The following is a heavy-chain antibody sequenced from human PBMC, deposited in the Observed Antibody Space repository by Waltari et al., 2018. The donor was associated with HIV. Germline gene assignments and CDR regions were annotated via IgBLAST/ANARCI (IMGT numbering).Heavy chain of an antibody. CDR2: TDYSWST. J-gene: IGHJ4*02. CDR3: AGSDFPGYFEA. Sequence: QVQLQESGPGQVKPSQTLSLTCDVSGGTIISGGNYWNGSRQPPGKGLEWIGNTDYSWSTYYTPSLKCRLTISVDTSKNQFSLKLSSVSASDTAVYYCAGSDFPGYFEAGGQGTLVIVSS. V-gene: IGHV4-31*11. D-gene: IGHD5-12*01. CDR1: GGTIISGGNY.